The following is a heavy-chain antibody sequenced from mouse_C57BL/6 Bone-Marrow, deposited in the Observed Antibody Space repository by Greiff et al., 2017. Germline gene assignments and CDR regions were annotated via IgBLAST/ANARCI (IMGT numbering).Heavy chain of an antibody. J-gene: IGHJ3*01. Sequence: VQLQQSGAELVKPGASVKLSCTASGFNFNDYYMHWVKQRTEQGLEWIGRLDPAAGETKYDPKFQGKATITADTSSNTAYLQLSSLTSDDTAVYYCARRYYGNYAWFAYWGQGTLVTVSA. CDR3: ARRYYGNYAWFAY. CDR2: LDPAAGET. D-gene: IGHD2-1*01. V-gene: IGHV14-2*01. CDR1: GFNFNDYY.